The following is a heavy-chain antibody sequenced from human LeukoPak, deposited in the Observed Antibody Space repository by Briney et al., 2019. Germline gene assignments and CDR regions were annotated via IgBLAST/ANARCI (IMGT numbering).Heavy chain of an antibody. Sequence: PGGSLRLSCAASGFTFRSFWMSWVRQAPGKGLEWVANIQQDGGEKHYVDSVKGRFTISRDNAKNSLYLQMNSLRAEDTAVYYCARVVRYSSSWYPNMNFDYWGQGTLVTVSS. V-gene: IGHV3-7*01. D-gene: IGHD6-13*01. J-gene: IGHJ4*02. CDR1: GFTFRSFW. CDR2: IQQDGGEK. CDR3: ARVVRYSSSWYPNMNFDY.